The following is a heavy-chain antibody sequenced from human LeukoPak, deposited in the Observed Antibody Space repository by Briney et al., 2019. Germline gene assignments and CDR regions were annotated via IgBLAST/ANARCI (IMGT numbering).Heavy chain of an antibody. Sequence: SETLSLTCTVSGGSVSSGSYHWSWIRQPPGKGLEYIGYIYYSGSTNYNPSLKSRVTISLDTSKNQFSLNLRSVTAADTAVYYCARRDYALDYWGQGTLVTVSS. D-gene: IGHD4-17*01. CDR2: IYYSGST. J-gene: IGHJ4*02. CDR1: GGSVSSGSYH. CDR3: ARRDYALDY. V-gene: IGHV4-61*01.